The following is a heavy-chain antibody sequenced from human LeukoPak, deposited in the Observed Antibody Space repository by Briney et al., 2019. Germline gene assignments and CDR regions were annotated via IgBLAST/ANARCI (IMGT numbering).Heavy chain of an antibody. CDR3: AKDKWYDSSDYFDY. Sequence: GRSLRLSCAASGFTFDDYAMHWVRQAPGKGLEWASGISWNSGSIGYADSVKGRFTISRDNAKNSLYLQMNSLRAEDTALYYCAKDKWYDSSDYFDYWGQGTLVTVSS. J-gene: IGHJ4*02. V-gene: IGHV3-9*01. D-gene: IGHD3-22*01. CDR1: GFTFDDYA. CDR2: ISWNSGSI.